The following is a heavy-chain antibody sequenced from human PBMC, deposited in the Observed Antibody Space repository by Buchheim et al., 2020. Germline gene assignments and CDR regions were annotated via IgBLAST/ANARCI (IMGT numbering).Heavy chain of an antibody. Sequence: EVQLVQSGAEVKRPGESLKISCQGSGYSFTGAYIAWVRQMPGKGLEWMGNIYPGDSYTAYNPSFQGQVTMSVDKSIRTAYLQWCSLKASDSAVYYCARRVRDSSGYNFDFWGQGTL. V-gene: IGHV5-51*01. CDR2: IYPGDSYT. J-gene: IGHJ4*02. CDR1: GYSFTGAY. CDR3: ARRVRDSSGYNFDF. D-gene: IGHD5-18*01.